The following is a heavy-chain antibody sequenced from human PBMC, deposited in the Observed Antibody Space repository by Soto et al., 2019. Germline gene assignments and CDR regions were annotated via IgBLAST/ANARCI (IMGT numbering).Heavy chain of an antibody. CDR1: GYTFTSYG. V-gene: IGHV1-3*01. CDR3: VRRHVSATGTDWFDP. J-gene: IGHJ5*02. Sequence: ASVKVSCKASGYTFTSYGIHWVRQAPGQRLEWMGWINAANGDTKYSPKFQGRVTITRDTSASTAYMELRSLRSEDTAVYYCVRRHVSATGTDWFDPWGQGTLVTVSS. D-gene: IGHD6-13*01. CDR2: INAANGDT.